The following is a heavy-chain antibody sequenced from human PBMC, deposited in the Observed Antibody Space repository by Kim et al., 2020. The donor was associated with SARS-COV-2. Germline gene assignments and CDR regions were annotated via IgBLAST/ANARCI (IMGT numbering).Heavy chain of an antibody. CDR2: SGDST. CDR3: ARDGFDY. J-gene: IGHJ4*02. Sequence: SGDSTYYAKSVKGRFTISRDDSKNTLYLQMDSLRAEDMAVYYCARDGFDYWGQGTLVTVSS. V-gene: IGHV3-64*01.